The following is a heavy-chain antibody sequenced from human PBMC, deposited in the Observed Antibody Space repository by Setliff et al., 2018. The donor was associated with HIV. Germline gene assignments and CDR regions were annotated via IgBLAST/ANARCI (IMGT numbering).Heavy chain of an antibody. Sequence: PSETLSLTCTVSGGSISSYYWSWIRQPAGKGLEWIGRIYTSGSTNYNPSLKSRVTMSVDTSKNQFSLRLNSVTAADTAVYYCASDISPDDGYNRLHYFGYWGQGTLVTVSS. D-gene: IGHD5-12*01. J-gene: IGHJ4*02. CDR1: GGSISSYY. V-gene: IGHV4-4*07. CDR3: ASDISPDDGYNRLHYFGY. CDR2: IYTSGST.